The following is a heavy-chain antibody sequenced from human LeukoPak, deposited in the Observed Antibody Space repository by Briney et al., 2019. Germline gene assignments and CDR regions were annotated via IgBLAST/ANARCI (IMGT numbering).Heavy chain of an antibody. Sequence: PGGSLRLSCAASGFTFSGYSMNWVRQAPGRGLEWVSCISSSSSHIYYAVSVKGRFTISRNNAKNTLYLQMNSLRAEDTAVYYCAREDSSGYPYYYGMDVWGQGTTVTVSS. CDR3: AREDSSGYPYYYGMDV. V-gene: IGHV3-21*01. CDR1: GFTFSGYS. J-gene: IGHJ6*02. D-gene: IGHD3-22*01. CDR2: ISSSSSHI.